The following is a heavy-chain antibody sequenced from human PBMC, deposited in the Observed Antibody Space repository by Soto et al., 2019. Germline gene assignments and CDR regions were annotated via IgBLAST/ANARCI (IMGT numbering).Heavy chain of an antibody. V-gene: IGHV3-21*06. D-gene: IGHD6-19*01. Sequence: EVQLVESGGGLVKPGESLRLSCAASGFPFSSYSMNWVRQAPGKGLEWVSYISSSSSYVDYADSVKGRFTLSRDNAKNSLYLQMKRLRAEDTAVYYCARDVLDSSGWYGYWGQGTLVTVSS. CDR3: ARDVLDSSGWYGY. CDR1: GFPFSSYS. CDR2: ISSSSSYV. J-gene: IGHJ4*02.